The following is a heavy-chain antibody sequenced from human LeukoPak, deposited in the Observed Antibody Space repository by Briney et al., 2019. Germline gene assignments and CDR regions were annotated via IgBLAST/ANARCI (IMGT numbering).Heavy chain of an antibody. CDR1: GGSFSGYY. V-gene: IGHV4-34*01. CDR3: ARGESSSAHGGMDV. D-gene: IGHD6-6*01. J-gene: IGHJ6*02. CDR2: INHSGST. Sequence: SETLSLTCTVYGGSFSGYYWSWIRQPPGKGLEWIGEINHSGSTNYNPSLKSRVTISVDTSKNQFSLKLSSVTAADTAVYYCARGESSSAHGGMDVWGQGTTVTVSS.